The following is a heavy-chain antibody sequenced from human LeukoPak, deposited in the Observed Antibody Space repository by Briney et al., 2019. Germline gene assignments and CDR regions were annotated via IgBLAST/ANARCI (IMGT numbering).Heavy chain of an antibody. Sequence: PSETLSLTCTVAGGSISTYYWSWVRQPPGKGLEWIGYIYYTGSTSYNPSLKSRVTMSLDASKNQFSLELNSVTPADTAVYYCARGGNYWPQWWFDPWGRGTLVSVSS. D-gene: IGHD1-26*01. CDR2: IYYTGST. V-gene: IGHV4-59*01. CDR1: GGSISTYY. J-gene: IGHJ5*02. CDR3: ARGGNYWPQWWFDP.